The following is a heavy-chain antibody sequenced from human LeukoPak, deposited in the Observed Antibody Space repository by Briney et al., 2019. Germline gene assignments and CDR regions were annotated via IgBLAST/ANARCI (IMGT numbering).Heavy chain of an antibody. V-gene: IGHV1-8*01. D-gene: IGHD3-3*01. CDR2: MNPNSGNT. J-gene: IGHJ5*02. CDR1: GYTFTSYD. Sequence: ASVKVSCKASGYTFTSYDINWVRQATGQGLEWMGWMNPNSGNTGYAQKFQGRVTMTRNTSISTAYMELSSLRSEDTAVYYCARGMPRIIGNWFDPWGQGTLVTVSS. CDR3: ARGMPRIIGNWFDP.